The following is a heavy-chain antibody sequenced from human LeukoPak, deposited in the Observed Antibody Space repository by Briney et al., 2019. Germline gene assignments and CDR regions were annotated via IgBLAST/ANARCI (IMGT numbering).Heavy chain of an antibody. CDR3: AKDRGYSGRGGGSRRGYHYYYGMDV. CDR2: ISWDGGST. CDR1: GFTFDDYA. V-gene: IGHV3-43D*03. Sequence: GSLGLSCAASGFTFDDYAMHWVRQAPGKGLEWVSLISWDGGSTYYADSVKGRFTISRDNSKNSLYLQMNSLRAEDTALYYCAKDRGYSGRGGGSRRGYHYYYGMDVWGQGTTVTVSS. J-gene: IGHJ6*02. D-gene: IGHD5-12*01.